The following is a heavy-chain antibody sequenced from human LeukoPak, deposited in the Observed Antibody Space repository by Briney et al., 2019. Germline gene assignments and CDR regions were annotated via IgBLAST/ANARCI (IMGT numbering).Heavy chain of an antibody. CDR3: SRGWLRTNPLDP. CDR1: GFPFSTSA. Sequence: PGGSLTLSCSASGFPFSTSAMHWVRQAPGKGLEWVAMISFGGSLRYAAHPLKGRFTVSRDNSNNTVYLGMYSLRREDTAIYYCSRGWLRTNPLDPWGEGTLVTVSS. D-gene: IGHD5-12*01. V-gene: IGHV3-30*04. CDR2: ISFGGSLR. J-gene: IGHJ5*02.